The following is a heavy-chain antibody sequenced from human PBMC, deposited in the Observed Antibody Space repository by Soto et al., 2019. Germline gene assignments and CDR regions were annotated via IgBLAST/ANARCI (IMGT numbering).Heavy chain of an antibody. CDR2: ISSSSSTI. CDR3: ARDLNTYSGYDHDGY. J-gene: IGHJ4*02. V-gene: IGHV3-48*01. CDR1: GFTFSSYS. Sequence: GGSLRLSCAASGFTFSSYSMNWVRQAPGKGLEWVSYISSSSSTIYYADSVKGRFTISRDNAKNSLYLQMNSLRAEDTAVYYCARDLNTYSGYDHDGYWGQGTLVTVSS. D-gene: IGHD5-12*01.